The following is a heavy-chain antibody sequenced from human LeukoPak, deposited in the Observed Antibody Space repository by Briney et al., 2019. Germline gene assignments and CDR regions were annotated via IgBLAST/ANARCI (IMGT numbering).Heavy chain of an antibody. CDR2: IYTSGST. D-gene: IGHD3-10*01. CDR1: GGSISSGSYY. V-gene: IGHV4-61*02. J-gene: IGHJ5*02. Sequence: SETLSLTCTVSGGSISSGSYYWSWIRQPAGKGLEWIGRIYTSGSTNYNPSLKSRVTISVDTSKNQFSLKLSSVTAADAAVYYCARGGESYKTVWFGELPTGWFDPWGQGTLVTVSS. CDR3: ARGGESYKTVWFGELPTGWFDP.